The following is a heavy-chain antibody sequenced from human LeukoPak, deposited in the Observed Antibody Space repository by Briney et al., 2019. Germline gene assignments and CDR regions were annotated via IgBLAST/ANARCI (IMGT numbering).Heavy chain of an antibody. J-gene: IGHJ6*02. CDR2: IYYSGST. CDR3: ARGRGLKNGMDV. Sequence: PSETLSLTCTVSGGSISSSSYYWGWIRQPPGKGLEWIGSIYYSGSTYYNPSLKSRVTISVDTSKNQFSLKLSSVTAAGTAVYYCARGRGLKNGMDVWGQGTTVTVSS. V-gene: IGHV4-39*07. CDR1: GGSISSSSYY. D-gene: IGHD3-10*01.